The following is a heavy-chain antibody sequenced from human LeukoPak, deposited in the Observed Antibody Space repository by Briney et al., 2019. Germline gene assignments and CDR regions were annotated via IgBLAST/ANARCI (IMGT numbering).Heavy chain of an antibody. J-gene: IGHJ4*02. V-gene: IGHV4-59*01. CDR2: IYYSGST. D-gene: IGHD3-10*01. Sequence: PSETLSLTCTVPGGSISSYYWSWIRQPPGRGLEWIGYIYYSGSTNYNPSLKSRVTISVDTSKNQFSLKLSSVTAADTAVYYCARMGATSPGSANPDYWGQGALVTVSS. CDR1: GGSISSYY. CDR3: ARMGATSPGSANPDY.